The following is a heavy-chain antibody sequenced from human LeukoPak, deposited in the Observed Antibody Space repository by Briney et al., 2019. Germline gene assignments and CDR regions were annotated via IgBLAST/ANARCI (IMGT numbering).Heavy chain of an antibody. CDR2: IYYSGST. Sequence: PSQTLSLTCAVSGGSISSGGYSWSWIRQHPGKGLEWIGYIYYSGSTYYNPSLKSRVTISVDTSKNQFSLKLSSVTAADTAVYYCARDQREPYGSGSFEFDPWGQGTLVTVSS. J-gene: IGHJ5*02. CDR1: GGSISSGGYS. V-gene: IGHV4-31*11. CDR3: ARDQREPYGSGSFEFDP. D-gene: IGHD3-10*01.